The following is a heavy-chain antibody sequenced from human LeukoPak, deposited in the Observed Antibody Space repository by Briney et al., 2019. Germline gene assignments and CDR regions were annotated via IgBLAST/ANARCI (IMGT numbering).Heavy chain of an antibody. Sequence: PGGSLRLSCAASGFTFSDYWMYWVRQAPGKGLMWVSRISSGGSSTTYADSVKGRFTISRDNAKNTLYLQMSSLRAGDTAVYYCARDFGSGFCSGTSCYGYSSLAYWGQGTLVTVSS. CDR1: GFTFSDYW. CDR3: ARDFGSGFCSGTSCYGYSSLAY. J-gene: IGHJ4*02. V-gene: IGHV3-74*01. D-gene: IGHD2-2*01. CDR2: ISSGGSST.